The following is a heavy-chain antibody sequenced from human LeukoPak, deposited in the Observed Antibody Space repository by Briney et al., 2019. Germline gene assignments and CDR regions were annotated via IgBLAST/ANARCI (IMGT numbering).Heavy chain of an antibody. CDR1: GDSISGYY. J-gene: IGHJ6*02. Sequence: SETLSLTCTVSGDSISGYYWSWIRQPPGKGLEWIGYIYYTGSTNYNPSLKSRVTISLDTSKNQFSLKLSSVTAADTAVYYCARYCGGGSCTYGMDVWGQGTTVTVSS. D-gene: IGHD2-15*01. V-gene: IGHV4-59*08. CDR3: ARYCGGGSCTYGMDV. CDR2: IYYTGST.